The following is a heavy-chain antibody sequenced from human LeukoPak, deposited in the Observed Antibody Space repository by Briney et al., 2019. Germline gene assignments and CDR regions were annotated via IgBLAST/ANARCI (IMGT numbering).Heavy chain of an antibody. V-gene: IGHV4-59*01. CDR1: GGSISSYY. CDR2: IYYSGST. D-gene: IGHD6-19*01. Sequence: SETLSLTCTVSGGSISSYYWSWIRQPPGKGLEWIGYIYYSGSTNYNPSLKSRVTISVDTSKNQFSLKLSSVTAADTAVYYCARDRGDSSGWYEDYWGQGTLVNVSS. CDR3: ARDRGDSSGWYEDY. J-gene: IGHJ4*02.